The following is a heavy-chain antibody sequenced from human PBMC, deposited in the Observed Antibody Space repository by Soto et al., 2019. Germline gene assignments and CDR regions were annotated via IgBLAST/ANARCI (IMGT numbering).Heavy chain of an antibody. J-gene: IGHJ6*02. CDR3: ARDKGYGDYIEGYYYGMDV. CDR2: IIPIFGTA. CDR1: GGTFSSYA. Sequence: SVKVSCKASGGTFSSYAISWVRQAPGQGLEWMGGIIPIFGTANYAQKFQGRVTITADESTSTAYMELSSLRSEDTAVYYCARDKGYGDYIEGYYYGMDVWGQGTTVTVSS. V-gene: IGHV1-69*13. D-gene: IGHD4-17*01.